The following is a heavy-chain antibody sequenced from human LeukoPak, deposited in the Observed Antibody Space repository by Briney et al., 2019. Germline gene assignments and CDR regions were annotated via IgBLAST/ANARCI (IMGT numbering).Heavy chain of an antibody. V-gene: IGHV3-23*01. Sequence: PGGSLRLSCAATGFTLSSYAMSWVRQAPGKGLEWVSAISGSGGSTYYADSVKGRFTISRDNSKNTLYLQMNSLRAEDTAVYYCAKGNGYDDILTGDYYYYYYMDVWGKGTTVTVSS. CDR3: AKGNGYDDILTGDYYYYYYMDV. CDR1: GFTLSSYA. D-gene: IGHD3-9*01. J-gene: IGHJ6*03. CDR2: ISGSGGST.